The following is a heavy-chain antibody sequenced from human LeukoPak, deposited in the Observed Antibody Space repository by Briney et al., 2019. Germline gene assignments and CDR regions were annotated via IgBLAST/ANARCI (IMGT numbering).Heavy chain of an antibody. CDR2: ISSSGTTK. Sequence: PGGSLRLSCAASGFTFSSYETNWVRQGPGKGLEWVSYISSSGTTKYYADSVKGRFTLSRDNAKKSLSLQMNSLRAEDTAIYYCARSNRDAFDMWGQGTVVTVSS. CDR1: GFTFSSYE. V-gene: IGHV3-48*03. J-gene: IGHJ3*02. CDR3: ARSNRDAFDM. D-gene: IGHD2/OR15-2a*01.